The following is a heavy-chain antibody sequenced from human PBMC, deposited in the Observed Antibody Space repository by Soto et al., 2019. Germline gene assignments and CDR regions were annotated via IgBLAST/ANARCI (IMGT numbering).Heavy chain of an antibody. D-gene: IGHD3-22*01. CDR1: GYTFTSYD. J-gene: IGHJ4*02. CDR2: MNPNSGNT. CDR3: AREADSSGFIDY. V-gene: IGHV1-8*01. Sequence: EASVKVSCKASGYTFTSYDINWVRQATGQGLEWMGWMNPNSGNTGYAQKFQGRVTMTRNTSISTAYMELSSLRSEDTAVYYCAREADSSGFIDYWGQRTLVSVSS.